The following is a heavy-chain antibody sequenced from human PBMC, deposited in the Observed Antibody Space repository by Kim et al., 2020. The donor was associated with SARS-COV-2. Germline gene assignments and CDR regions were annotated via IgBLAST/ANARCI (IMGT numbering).Heavy chain of an antibody. CDR2: ISGSGGST. CDR1: GFTFTSYA. Sequence: GGSLRLSCAASGFTFTSYAMSWVRQAPGKGLEWVSSISGSGGSTSYANSVKGRFTISRDNSQNMVYLQMNSMRAKYTAVDECAKEWAAGGTNYVDYWGQG. CDR3: AKEWAAGGTNYVDY. D-gene: IGHD6-13*01. V-gene: IGHV3-23*01. J-gene: IGHJ4*02.